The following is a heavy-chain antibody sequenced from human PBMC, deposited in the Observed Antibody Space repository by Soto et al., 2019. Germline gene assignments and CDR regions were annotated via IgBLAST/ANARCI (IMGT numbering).Heavy chain of an antibody. J-gene: IGHJ6*02. CDR2: IYPGDSDT. CDR1: GYSFTNYW. V-gene: IGHV5-51*01. D-gene: IGHD6-13*01. CDR3: ARTSAAGKYYYGMDV. Sequence: EVQLVQSGAEVKKPGESLKISCKGSGYSFTNYWIGWVRQMPGKGLEWMGIIYPGDSDTRYSPSFQGQVTISADKSICTASLQWSSLKASDTAMYYCARTSAAGKYYYGMDVWGQGTTVTVSS.